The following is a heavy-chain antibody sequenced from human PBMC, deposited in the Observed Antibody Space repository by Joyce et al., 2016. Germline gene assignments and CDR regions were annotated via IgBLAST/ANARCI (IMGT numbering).Heavy chain of an antibody. CDR3: ARGNSGGRFGDFYYYMDV. CDR2: INHRGSA. J-gene: IGHJ6*03. D-gene: IGHD2-15*01. V-gene: IGHV4-34*01. CDR1: GGSFSGYY. Sequence: QVQLQQWGAGLLRPSESLSLTCAVYGGSFSGYYWTWIRQAPGKGLEWYGEINHRGSAHYHPSLKSRVSMSEDMSKNQFSLRLSSLTTADTAVYYCARGNSGGRFGDFYYYMDVWGKGTTVIVSS.